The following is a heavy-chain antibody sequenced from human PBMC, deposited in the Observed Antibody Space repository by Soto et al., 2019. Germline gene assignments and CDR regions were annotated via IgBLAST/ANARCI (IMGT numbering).Heavy chain of an antibody. V-gene: IGHV3-48*02. CDR2: ISTSSSTI. D-gene: IGHD2-15*01. CDR1: GFTFSTHS. Sequence: GGSLRLSCAASGFTFSTHSMNWVRQAPGKRLEWLSFISTSSSTIYYADSVRGRFTISRDNAKNSLYLQMNSLRDEDTAVYYCARGYCSGGNCYSASDFWGQGTLVTVS. CDR3: ARGYCSGGNCYSASDF. J-gene: IGHJ4*02.